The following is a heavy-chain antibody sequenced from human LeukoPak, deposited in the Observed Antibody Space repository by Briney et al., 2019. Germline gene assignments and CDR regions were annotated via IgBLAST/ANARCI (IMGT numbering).Heavy chain of an antibody. CDR3: AKNIVGSNTHDAFDI. D-gene: IGHD1-26*01. V-gene: IGHV3-23*01. Sequence: GGSLRLSCAASGFTFSNYGMSWVRQAPGKGLEWVSAISGSGGSTYYADSVKGRFTISRDNSKNTLYLQMNSLRAEDTAVYYCAKNIVGSNTHDAFDIWGQGTMVTVSS. J-gene: IGHJ3*02. CDR1: GFTFSNYG. CDR2: ISGSGGST.